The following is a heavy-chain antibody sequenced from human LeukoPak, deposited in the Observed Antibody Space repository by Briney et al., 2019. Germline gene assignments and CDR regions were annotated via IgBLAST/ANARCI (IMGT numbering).Heavy chain of an antibody. CDR3: ARVSGSADLDI. CDR2: ISYDGSNK. J-gene: IGHJ3*02. D-gene: IGHD1-26*01. V-gene: IGHV3-30-3*01. CDR1: GFTFSSYA. Sequence: GRSLRLSCAASGFTFSSYAMHWVRQAPGKGLEWVAVISYDGSNKYYADSVKGRFTISRDNSKNTLYLQMNSLRAEDTAVYYCARVSGSADLDIWGQGTMDTVSS.